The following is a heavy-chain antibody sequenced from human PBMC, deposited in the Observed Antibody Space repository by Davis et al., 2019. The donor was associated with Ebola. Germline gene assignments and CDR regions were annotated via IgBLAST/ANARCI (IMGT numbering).Heavy chain of an antibody. CDR1: GYTFTSYD. D-gene: IGHD3-10*01. J-gene: IGHJ4*02. Sequence: AASVKVSCKASGYTFTSYDINWVRQATGQGLEWMGWMNPNSGGTNYAQKLQGRVTMTTDTSTSTAYMELRSLRSDDTAVYYCARGERQDVLLWFGEFPFDYWGQGTLVTVSS. CDR2: MNPNSGGT. V-gene: IGHV1-8*01. CDR3: ARGERQDVLLWFGEFPFDY.